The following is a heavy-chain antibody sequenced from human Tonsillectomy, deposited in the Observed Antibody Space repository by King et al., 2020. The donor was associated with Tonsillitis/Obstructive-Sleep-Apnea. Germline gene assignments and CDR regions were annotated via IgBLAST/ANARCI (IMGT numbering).Heavy chain of an antibody. D-gene: IGHD1-26*01. V-gene: IGHV4-59*01. CDR1: GGSISYYY. J-gene: IGHJ4*02. CDR2: LYNSGST. Sequence: QLQESGPGLVKPSETLSLTCTVSGGSISYYYWSWIRQPPGKGLEWIGYLYNSGSTNYNPSLEGRVTISLDTSKNHFSLNLSSVTAADTAVYYCAVGATRFYGPPDYWGQGPLVTVSS. CDR3: AVGATRFYGPPDY.